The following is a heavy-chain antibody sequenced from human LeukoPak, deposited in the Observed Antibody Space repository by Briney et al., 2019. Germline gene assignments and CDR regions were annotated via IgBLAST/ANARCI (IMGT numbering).Heavy chain of an antibody. J-gene: IGHJ5*02. CDR2: ISWNSGSI. D-gene: IGHD4-17*01. Sequence: PGGSLRLSCAASGFTLDDYAMHWVRQAPGKGLEWVSGISWNSGSIGYADSVKGRFTISRDNAKNSLYLQMNSLRAEDMALYYCAKATTPDYGDYVGWFDPWGQGTLVTVSS. V-gene: IGHV3-9*03. CDR3: AKATTPDYGDYVGWFDP. CDR1: GFTLDDYA.